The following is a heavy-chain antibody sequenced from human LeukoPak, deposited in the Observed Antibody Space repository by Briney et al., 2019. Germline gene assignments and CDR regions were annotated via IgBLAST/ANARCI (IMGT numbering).Heavy chain of an antibody. CDR3: ARDHVAPGLIFDY. CDR1: GFTFSSHW. Sequence: PGGSLRLSCAASGFTFSSHWMSWVRQAPGKGLEWVANINQDGSEKHYVDSVKGRFTISRDNAKNSLYLEMSSLRAEDTAVYYCARDHVAPGLIFDYWGQETLVTVSS. CDR2: INQDGSEK. D-gene: IGHD3-16*01. J-gene: IGHJ4*02. V-gene: IGHV3-7*03.